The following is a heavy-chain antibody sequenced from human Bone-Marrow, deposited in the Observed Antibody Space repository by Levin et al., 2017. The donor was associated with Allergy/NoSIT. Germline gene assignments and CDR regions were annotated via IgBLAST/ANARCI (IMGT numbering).Heavy chain of an antibody. CDR1: GGSISSGGYY. Sequence: SQTLSLTCTVSGGSISSGGYYWSWIRQHPGKGLEWIGYFYYSGSTYYNPSLKSRVTISVDTSQNQLSLKLRSVTAADTAVYYCARSEFGGDVGRLVSYGGPNDAFDIWGQGTMVTVSA. V-gene: IGHV4-31*03. D-gene: IGHD3-16*01. CDR3: ARSEFGGDVGRLVSYGGPNDAFDI. J-gene: IGHJ3*02. CDR2: FYYSGST.